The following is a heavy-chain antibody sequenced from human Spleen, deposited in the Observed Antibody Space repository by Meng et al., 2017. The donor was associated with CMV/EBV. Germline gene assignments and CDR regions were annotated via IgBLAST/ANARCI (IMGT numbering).Heavy chain of an antibody. CDR3: ARGRYCKSLNCLKSYFQH. Sequence: SETLSLTCAIYGGSFSDYYWGWIRQSPEKGLEYIGEINRGGTTNYNRSLKSRITITIDTSKKEFSLRLTSVTAADAAVYYCARGRYCKSLNCLKSYFQHWGQGTLVTVSS. CDR2: INRGGTT. D-gene: IGHD2/OR15-2a*01. J-gene: IGHJ1*01. CDR1: GGSFSDYY. V-gene: IGHV4-34*01.